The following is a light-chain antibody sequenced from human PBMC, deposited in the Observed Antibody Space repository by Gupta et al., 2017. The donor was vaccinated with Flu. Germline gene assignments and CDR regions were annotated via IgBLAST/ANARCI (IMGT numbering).Light chain of an antibody. CDR3: HAEASKNNVL. CDR2: NDT. V-gene: IGLV3-25*03. Sequence: PGQTAEISCSGDVVCDAYVYWYQQNTGQAPGVVLYNDTVRPSGIPNRLSGSTSGSTATLTITGLQAEDEADYDCHAEASKNNVLFGGGTRLTVL. J-gene: IGLJ3*02. CDR1: VVCDAY.